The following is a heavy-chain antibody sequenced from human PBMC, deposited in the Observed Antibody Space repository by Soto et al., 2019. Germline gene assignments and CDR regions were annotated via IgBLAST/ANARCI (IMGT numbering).Heavy chain of an antibody. J-gene: IGHJ4*02. D-gene: IGHD3-22*01. V-gene: IGHV3-30*03. Sequence: SGGSLRLSCAASGFTFSSYGMHWVRQAPGKGLEWVAVISYDGSNKYYADSVKGRFTISRDNSKNTLYLQMNSLRAEDTAVYYCATGTYYYDSSGDYFDYWGQGTLVTVSS. CDR2: ISYDGSNK. CDR1: GFTFSSYG. CDR3: ATGTYYYDSSGDYFDY.